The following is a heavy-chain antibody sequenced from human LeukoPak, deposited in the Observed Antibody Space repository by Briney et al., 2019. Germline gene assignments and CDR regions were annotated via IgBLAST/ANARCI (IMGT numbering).Heavy chain of an antibody. J-gene: IGHJ5*02. D-gene: IGHD1-1*01. CDR1: GYTFTSYG. Sequence: ASVKVSCKASGYTFTSYGISWVRQAPGQGLEWMGWISAYNGNTNYAQKLQGRVTMTTDTSTSTAYMELSSLRSEDTAVYYCARARNWNDGVDWFDPWGQGTLVTVSS. CDR3: ARARNWNDGVDWFDP. CDR2: ISAYNGNT. V-gene: IGHV1-18*01.